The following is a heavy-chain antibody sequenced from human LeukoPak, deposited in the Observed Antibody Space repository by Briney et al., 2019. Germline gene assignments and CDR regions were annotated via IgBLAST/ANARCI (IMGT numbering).Heavy chain of an antibody. D-gene: IGHD6-13*01. CDR3: TRQLSWASDTGDS. J-gene: IGHJ5*01. Sequence: PSETLSLTCAVYGGSFSNYYWSWIRQPPGGGLEWVGSIRYFGTTYYNPSFQSGLTIFVDNSQNQFSLKLKSVTAADTSMYYCTRQLSWASDTGDSWGQGTLVTVSS. CDR1: GGSFSNYY. V-gene: IGHV4-39*01. CDR2: IRYFGTT.